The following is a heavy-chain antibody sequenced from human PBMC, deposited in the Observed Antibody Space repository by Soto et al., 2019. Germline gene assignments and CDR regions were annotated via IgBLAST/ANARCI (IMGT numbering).Heavy chain of an antibody. D-gene: IGHD5-12*01. CDR1: GYTFTAYN. J-gene: IGHJ4*02. CDR2: INAGNGNT. V-gene: IGHV1-3*01. CDR3: ARNLDIVDNFDF. Sequence: QVQLVQSGTEVKKPGASVKVSCKASGYTFTAYNIHWVRQAPGQSLEWMGCINAGNGNTRYAQEFQGRFTITRDTSANTDYMELSRLRSEDTALFYCARNLDIVDNFDFWGQGTLVTVSS.